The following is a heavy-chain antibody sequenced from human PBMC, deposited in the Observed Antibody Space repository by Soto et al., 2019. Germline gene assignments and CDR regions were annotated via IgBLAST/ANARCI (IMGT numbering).Heavy chain of an antibody. J-gene: IGHJ6*02. V-gene: IGHV2-26*01. CDR3: ARNSRFCSGKSCYRSLHFYGMDV. CDR1: GFSLSNARMG. D-gene: IGHD2-2*02. CDR2: VFSNDEK. Sequence: SGPTRVNPTETLTLTCTVSGFSLSNARMGVSWIRQPPGKALEWLAHVFSNDEKSYSTSLKSRLTISKDTSKSQVVLSMTNMDPADTATYYCARNSRFCSGKSCYRSLHFYGMDVWGQGTTVTVSS.